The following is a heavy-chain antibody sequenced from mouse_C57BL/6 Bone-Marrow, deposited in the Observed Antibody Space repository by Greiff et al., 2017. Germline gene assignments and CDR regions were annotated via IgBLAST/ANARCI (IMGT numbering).Heavy chain of an antibody. CDR3: ARIDGYDGNYAMDY. D-gene: IGHD2-2*01. CDR1: GYTFTDHT. J-gene: IGHJ4*01. V-gene: IGHV1-78*01. Sequence: VQLQQSDAELVKPGASVKISCKVSGYTFTDHTIHWMKQRPEQGLEWIGYIYPRDGSTKYNEKFKGKATLTADKSSSTAYMQLNSLASEDSAVYCCARIDGYDGNYAMDYWGQGTSVTVSS. CDR2: IYPRDGST.